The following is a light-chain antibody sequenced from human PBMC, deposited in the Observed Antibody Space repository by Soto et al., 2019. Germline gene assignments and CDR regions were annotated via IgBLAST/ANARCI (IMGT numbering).Light chain of an antibody. CDR3: QKYSNNPPGYT. V-gene: IGKV1-27*01. Sequence: DIQMTQSPSSLSASVGDRVTITCRASQDINQSLAWFQQKPGKVPKLLIYAASTLQSGVPSRFSGSGSGTDFTLTISSVEPEDVATYYCQKYSNNPPGYTFGQGTKLDIK. CDR1: QDINQS. J-gene: IGKJ2*01. CDR2: AAS.